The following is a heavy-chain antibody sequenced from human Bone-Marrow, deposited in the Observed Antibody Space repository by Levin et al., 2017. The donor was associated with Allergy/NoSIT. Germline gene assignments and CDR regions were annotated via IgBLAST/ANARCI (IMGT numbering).Heavy chain of an antibody. Sequence: VSGPTLVKPTQTLTLTCTFSGFSLSTSAVGVGWIRQPPGKALEWLAVIYGDDDKRYSPSLKTRLTISKDTSKNQVVLTMTKMDPVDTATYHCAHSLSGYDSYDYWGQGTLVTVSS. D-gene: IGHD5-12*01. CDR3: AHSLSGYDSYDY. CDR1: GFSLSTSAVG. V-gene: IGHV2-5*02. J-gene: IGHJ4*02. CDR2: IYGDDDK.